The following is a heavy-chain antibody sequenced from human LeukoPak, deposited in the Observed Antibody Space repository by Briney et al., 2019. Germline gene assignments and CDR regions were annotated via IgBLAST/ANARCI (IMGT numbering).Heavy chain of an antibody. CDR3: ARGRYYFDY. Sequence: SETLSLTCTVSGGSIISSSYYWGWIRQPPGKGLEWIGSIYYSGSTYYNPSLKSRVTISVDTSKNQFSLKPSSVTAADTAVYYCARGRYYFDYWGQGTLVTVSS. J-gene: IGHJ4*02. V-gene: IGHV4-39*07. CDR1: GGSIISSSYY. CDR2: IYYSGST.